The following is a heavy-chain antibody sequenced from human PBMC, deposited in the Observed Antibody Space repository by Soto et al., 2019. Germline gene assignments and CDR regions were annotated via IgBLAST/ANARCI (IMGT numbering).Heavy chain of an antibody. CDR2: ISGSDGKT. Sequence: GGSLRLSCAASGFSFSSYAMSWLRQAPGKGLEWVSTISGSDGKTFYADSVKGRFSISRDTSDNMLYLHMNSLREDDTAVYYCARWSYLDYWGQGARVTVSS. CDR1: GFSFSSYA. V-gene: IGHV3-23*01. D-gene: IGHD2-15*01. J-gene: IGHJ4*02. CDR3: ARWSYLDY.